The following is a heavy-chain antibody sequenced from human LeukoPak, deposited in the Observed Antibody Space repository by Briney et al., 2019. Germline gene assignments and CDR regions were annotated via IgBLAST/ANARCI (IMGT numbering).Heavy chain of an antibody. CDR1: GFTFSVAA. V-gene: IGHV3-23*01. CDR2: IGASGEST. Sequence: QPGGSLRLSCAASGFTFSVAAMTWVRQAPGKGLEWVSLIGASGESTYYADSVKGRFTISRDNSKNTLSPQMNSLRVEDTAMYFCAKDIQLSTWGLGTMVTVSS. J-gene: IGHJ3*01. D-gene: IGHD5-24*01. CDR3: AKDIQLST.